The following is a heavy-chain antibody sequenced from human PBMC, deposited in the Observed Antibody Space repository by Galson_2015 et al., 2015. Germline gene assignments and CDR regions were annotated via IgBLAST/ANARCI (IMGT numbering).Heavy chain of an antibody. CDR2: IYYSGST. J-gene: IGHJ4*02. CDR1: GGSISSGGYY. CDR3: ATNYGDNSADY. Sequence: TLSLTCTVSGGSISSGGYYWSWIRQHPGKGLEWIGHIYYSGSTYYNPSLKSRVTISVDTSKNQFSLKLSSVTAADTAVCYCATNYGDNSADYWGQGTLVTVSS. D-gene: IGHD4-23*01. V-gene: IGHV4-31*03.